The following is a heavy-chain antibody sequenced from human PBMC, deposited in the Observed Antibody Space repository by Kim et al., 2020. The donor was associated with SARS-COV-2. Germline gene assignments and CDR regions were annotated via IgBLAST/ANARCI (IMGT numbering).Heavy chain of an antibody. CDR3: AYTTTAVLTLDY. J-gene: IGHJ4*02. CDR2: ISAYNGNT. Sequence: ASVKVSCKASGYTFTSYGISWVRQAPGQGLEWMGWISAYNGNTNYAQKLQGRVTMTTDTSTSTAYMELRSLRSDDTAVYYCAYTTTAVLTLDYWGQGTLVTVSS. D-gene: IGHD1-1*01. V-gene: IGHV1-18*01. CDR1: GYTFTSYG.